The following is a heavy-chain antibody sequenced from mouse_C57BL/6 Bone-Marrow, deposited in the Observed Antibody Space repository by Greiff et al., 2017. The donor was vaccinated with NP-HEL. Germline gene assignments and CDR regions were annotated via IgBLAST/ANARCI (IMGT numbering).Heavy chain of an antibody. J-gene: IGHJ2*01. CDR2: FHPYNDDT. CDR1: GYTFTTYP. Sequence: VQLQESGAELVKPGASVKMSCKASGYTFTTYPIEWVKQNHGQSLEWIGNFHPYNDDTEYNEKFKNKATLTVEKSSSTVYLELSRLTSDDSSVYSCARGGNYRYYFDYGGQGTTLTVSA. CDR3: ARGGNYRYYFDY. D-gene: IGHD2-1*01. V-gene: IGHV1-47*01.